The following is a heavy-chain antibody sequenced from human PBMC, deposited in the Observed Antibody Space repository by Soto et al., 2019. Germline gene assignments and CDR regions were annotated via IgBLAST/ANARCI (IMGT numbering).Heavy chain of an antibody. CDR2: IYSDGRT. CDR1: GFTVSGNY. D-gene: IGHD6-19*01. V-gene: IGHV3-53*01. Sequence: PGGSLRLSCAASGFTVSGNYMDWVRQAPGKGLEWVSVIYSDGRTYFAGSVKGRFAISRDDSKNTVYLQMNSLRAEDTAVYFCARGAPVVGLDYWGQGIMVTVYS. J-gene: IGHJ4*02. CDR3: ARGAPVVGLDY.